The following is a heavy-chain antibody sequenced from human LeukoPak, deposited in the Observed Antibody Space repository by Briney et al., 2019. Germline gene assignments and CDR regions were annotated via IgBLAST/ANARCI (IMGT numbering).Heavy chain of an antibody. V-gene: IGHV3-23*01. Sequence: GASLTLSCAASGFTFSCCAMNWVRQAPGKGLEWVSTVSGGGGSTYYADSVKGRFTISRDNSKNTVHLHMSSLRAEDTAIYFCTKDHIGYNQPIDYWGQGTLVTVSS. CDR1: GFTFSCCA. CDR2: VSGGGGST. D-gene: IGHD5-24*01. CDR3: TKDHIGYNQPIDY. J-gene: IGHJ4*02.